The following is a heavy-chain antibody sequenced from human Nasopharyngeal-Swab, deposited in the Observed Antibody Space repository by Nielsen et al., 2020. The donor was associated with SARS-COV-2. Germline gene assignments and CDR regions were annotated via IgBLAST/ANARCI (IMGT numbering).Heavy chain of an antibody. CDR1: GGSISSGGYY. V-gene: IGHV4-39*07. CDR2: INHSGST. CDR3: ARPAIRFLLGNWFDP. Sequence: SETLSLTCTISGGSISSGGYYWSWIRQPPGKGLEWIGEINHSGSTNYNPSLKSRVTISVDTSKNQFSLKLSSVTAADTAVYYCARPAIRFLLGNWFDPWGQGTLVTVSS. J-gene: IGHJ5*02. D-gene: IGHD3-16*01.